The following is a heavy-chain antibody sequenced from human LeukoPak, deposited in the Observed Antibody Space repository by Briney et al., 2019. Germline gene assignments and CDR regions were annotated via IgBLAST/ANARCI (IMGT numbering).Heavy chain of an antibody. D-gene: IGHD2-8*01. Sequence: PGGSLRLSCVASGFSFSGHWMHWVRQAPGKGLVAVSRITPDGTDTAYADSVKGRFTISRDNAKNTLYLEMNSLTAEDTALYYCTRSGFSNGYDYWGQGTLVTVSS. J-gene: IGHJ4*02. V-gene: IGHV3-74*03. CDR3: TRSGFSNGYDY. CDR2: ITPDGTDT. CDR1: GFSFSGHW.